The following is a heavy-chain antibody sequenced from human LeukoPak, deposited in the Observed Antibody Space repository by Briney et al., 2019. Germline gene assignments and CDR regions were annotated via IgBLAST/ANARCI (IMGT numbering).Heavy chain of an antibody. J-gene: IGHJ4*02. CDR2: IIPIFGTA. D-gene: IGHD4-17*01. CDR1: GGTFSSYA. Sequence: SVKVSCKASGGTFSSYAISWVRQAPGQGLEWMGGIIPIFGTANYAQKFQGRVTITADESTNTAYMELSSLRSEDTAVHYCARVPYGVDQYYFDYWGQGTLVTVSS. V-gene: IGHV1-69*13. CDR3: ARVPYGVDQYYFDY.